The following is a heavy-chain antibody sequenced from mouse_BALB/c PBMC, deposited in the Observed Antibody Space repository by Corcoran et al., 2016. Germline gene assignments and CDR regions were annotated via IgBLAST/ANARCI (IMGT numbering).Heavy chain of an antibody. CDR2: INTYTGEP. V-gene: IGHV9-3-1*01. Sequence: QIQLVQSGPELKKPGETVKISCKASGYTFTNYGMNWVKQAPGKGLKWMGWINTYTGEPTYADDFKGRFAFSLETSASTAYLQINNLKNEDTATYFCARGDYDGPFAYWGQGTLVTVSA. J-gene: IGHJ3*01. CDR3: ARGDYDGPFAY. CDR1: GYTFTNYG. D-gene: IGHD2-4*01.